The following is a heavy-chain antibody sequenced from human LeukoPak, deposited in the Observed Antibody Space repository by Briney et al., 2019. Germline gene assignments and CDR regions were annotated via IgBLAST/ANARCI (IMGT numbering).Heavy chain of an antibody. V-gene: IGHV3-23*01. CDR3: AKEPSYCTNGVCYSRVFDR. D-gene: IGHD2-8*01. CDR2: ISGSGDGT. CDR1: GFTFSSYA. Sequence: GGSLRLSCAAFGFTFSSYAMSWVRQAPGKGLELVSAISGSGDGTYYADSVKGRFTISRDNSKNTLYLQMSGLRAEDTAVYYCAKEPSYCTNGVCYSRVFDRWGQGTLVTVSS. J-gene: IGHJ5*02.